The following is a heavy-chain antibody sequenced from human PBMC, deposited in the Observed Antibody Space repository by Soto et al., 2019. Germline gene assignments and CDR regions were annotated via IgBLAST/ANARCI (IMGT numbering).Heavy chain of an antibody. CDR2: IYYSGST. V-gene: IGHV4-39*01. CDR3: ASLRIQLWCFDY. CDR1: GGSISSSSYY. Sequence: SETLSLTCTVSGGSISSSSYYWGWIRQPPGKGLEWIGSIYYSGSTYYNPSLKSRVTISVDTSKNQFSLKLSSVTAADTAVDYCASLRIQLWCFDYWGQGTLVTVSS. J-gene: IGHJ4*02. D-gene: IGHD5-18*01.